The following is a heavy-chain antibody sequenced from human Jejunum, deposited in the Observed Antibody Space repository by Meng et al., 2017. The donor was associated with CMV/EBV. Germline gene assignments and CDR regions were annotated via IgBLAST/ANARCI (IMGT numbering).Heavy chain of an antibody. D-gene: IGHD4-11*01. V-gene: IGHV3-66*01. CDR1: GFIVNDKF. Sequence: VQMGASGGNLVRPGGSLRLSCGVSGFIVNDKFMSWVRQAPGKGLEWVSVIYADDSTYYADSVRGRFTISRDNSKNTLFLQMNSLGAEDTAVYYCARNLQSSVNSMDYWGQGTLVTVSS. J-gene: IGHJ4*02. CDR3: ARNLQSSVNSMDY. CDR2: IYADDST.